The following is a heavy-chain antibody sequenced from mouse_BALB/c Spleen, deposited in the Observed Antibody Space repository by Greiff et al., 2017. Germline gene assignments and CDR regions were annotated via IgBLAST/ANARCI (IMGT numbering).Heavy chain of an antibody. V-gene: IGHV5-6*01. CDR2: ISSGGSYT. Sequence: EVQLQQSGGDLVKPGGSLKLSCAASGFTFSSYGMSWVRQTPDKRLEWVATISSGGSYTYYPDSVKGRFTISRDNAKNTLYLQMSSLKSEDTAMYYCARHKNYGSSYWFAYWGQGTLVTVSA. D-gene: IGHD1-1*01. CDR1: GFTFSSYG. CDR3: ARHKNYGSSYWFAY. J-gene: IGHJ3*01.